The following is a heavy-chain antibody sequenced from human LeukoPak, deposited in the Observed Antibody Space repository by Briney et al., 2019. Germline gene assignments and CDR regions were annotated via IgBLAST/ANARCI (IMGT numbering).Heavy chain of an antibody. CDR3: ARKYNWFDP. Sequence: PSETLSLTCAVYGGSFSGYYWSWIRQPPGKGLEWLGKITHSGSTNYDPSLKGRVTISVDTSKNQFSLRLSSVTAADTAVYYCARKYNWFDPWGQGTLVTVSS. CDR1: GGSFSGYY. CDR2: ITHSGST. V-gene: IGHV4-34*01. J-gene: IGHJ5*02.